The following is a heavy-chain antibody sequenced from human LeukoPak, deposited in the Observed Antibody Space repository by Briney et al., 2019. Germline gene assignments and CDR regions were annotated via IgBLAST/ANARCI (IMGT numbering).Heavy chain of an antibody. CDR2: IIPIAGIV. D-gene: IGHD5-24*01. CDR3: HMGEDGYNGNYGMDV. CDR1: GGTFSSYA. Sequence: GSSVKVSCTASGGTFSSYAISWVRQAPGQGLEWMARIIPIAGIVNYAQKFQGRVTIIADKSTSTAYMELSSLRSEDTAVYYCHMGEDGYNGNYGMDVWGQGTTVTVSS. J-gene: IGHJ6*02. V-gene: IGHV1-69*04.